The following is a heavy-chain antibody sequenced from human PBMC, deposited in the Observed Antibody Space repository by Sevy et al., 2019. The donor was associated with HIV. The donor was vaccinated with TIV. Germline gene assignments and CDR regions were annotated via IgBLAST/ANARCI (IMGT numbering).Heavy chain of an antibody. CDR2: INPNSGDT. D-gene: IGHD5-18*01. J-gene: IGHJ4*02. CDR3: SRDLRLRGYSYGCFDY. Sequence: ASVKVSCKASGYTFTGQYIHWVRQAPGQGLEWMGWINPNSGDTNYAQEFQGRVTMTRDKSISTAYMEQSGLKSDDTAVYYCSRDLRLRGYSYGCFDYWGQGTLVTVSS. CDR1: GYTFTGQY. V-gene: IGHV1-2*02.